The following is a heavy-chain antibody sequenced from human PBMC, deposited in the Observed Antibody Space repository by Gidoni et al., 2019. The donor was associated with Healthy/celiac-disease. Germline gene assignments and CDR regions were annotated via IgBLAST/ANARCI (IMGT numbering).Heavy chain of an antibody. CDR1: GGSVSSGSYY. J-gene: IGHJ4*02. CDR3: ARDVVVGATNWGDYFDY. D-gene: IGHD1-26*01. Sequence: QVQLQESGPGLVKPSETLSLTCTVSGGSVSSGSYYWSWIRQPPGKGLEWIGYIYYSGSTNYNPSLKSRVTISVDTSKNQFSLKLSSVTAADTAVYYCARDVVVGATNWGDYFDYWGQGTLVTVSS. CDR2: IYYSGST. V-gene: IGHV4-61*01.